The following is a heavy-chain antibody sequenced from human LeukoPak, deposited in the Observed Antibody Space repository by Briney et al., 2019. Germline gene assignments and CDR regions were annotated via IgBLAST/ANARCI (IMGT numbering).Heavy chain of an antibody. D-gene: IGHD5-18*01. CDR2: ISSSSSTI. J-gene: IGHJ3*02. Sequence: GGSLRLSCAASGFTFSSYSMNWVRQAPGKGLEWVSYISSSSSTIYYAGSVKGRFTISRDNAKNSLYLQMTSLRAEDTAVYYCARTRGYSYGFDAFDIWGQGTMVTVSS. V-gene: IGHV3-48*01. CDR1: GFTFSSYS. CDR3: ARTRGYSYGFDAFDI.